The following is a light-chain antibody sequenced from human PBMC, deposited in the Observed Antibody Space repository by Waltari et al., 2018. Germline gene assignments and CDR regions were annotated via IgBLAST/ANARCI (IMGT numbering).Light chain of an antibody. CDR1: SSDIGGYNY. J-gene: IGLJ3*02. CDR2: DVQ. Sequence: QSALTQPASVSGSPGQSITISCTGSSSDIGGYNYVSWYQQPPGKAPKVILYDVQHRPSGVPERFSGSKSGNPASLTISGLQDEDEADYYCSSHTRSSTRVFGGGT. V-gene: IGLV2-14*03. CDR3: SSHTRSSTRV.